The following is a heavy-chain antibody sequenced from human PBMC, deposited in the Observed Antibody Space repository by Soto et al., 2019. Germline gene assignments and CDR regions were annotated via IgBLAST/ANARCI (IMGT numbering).Heavy chain of an antibody. J-gene: IGHJ6*04. V-gene: IGHV4-59*01. CDR3: ARAFAYDCWSGSLECLDV. CDR2: IYYTGNL. CDR1: GGSISGYH. Sequence: SETLSLTCTAAGGSISGYHWSWLRQPPGKGLEWLGHIYYTGNLNYNPSLKGRVTMSVDTSKNPFSLRLTSVTAADTAVYFCARAFAYDCWSGSLECLDVWGVGTKVTVSS. D-gene: IGHD3-3*01.